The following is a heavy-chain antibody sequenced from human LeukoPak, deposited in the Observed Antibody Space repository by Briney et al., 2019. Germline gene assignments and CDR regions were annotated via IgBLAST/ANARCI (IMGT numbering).Heavy chain of an antibody. CDR2: IKQDGSEK. Sequence: GGSLRLSCAASEFIFSGYWMNWVRQAPGKGLEWVANIKQDGSEKQYVDSVRGRFTISRDNAKNSLYLQMNSQRVEDTAVYYCARDGFVGAADYWGQGTLVTVSS. CDR1: EFIFSGYW. D-gene: IGHD6-13*01. V-gene: IGHV3-7*01. CDR3: ARDGFVGAADY. J-gene: IGHJ4*02.